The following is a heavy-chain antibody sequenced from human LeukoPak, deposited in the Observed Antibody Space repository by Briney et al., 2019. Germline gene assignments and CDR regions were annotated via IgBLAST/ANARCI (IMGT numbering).Heavy chain of an antibody. D-gene: IGHD3-22*01. Sequence: PGGSLRLSCAASGFTFSSYEMNWVRQAPGKGLEWVSYISSSGSTIYYADSVKGRFTISRDNAKNSLYLQMNSLRAEDTAVYYCARRGYHDSSGYDYWGQGTLVTVSS. J-gene: IGHJ4*02. V-gene: IGHV3-48*03. CDR2: ISSSGSTI. CDR1: GFTFSSYE. CDR3: ARRGYHDSSGYDY.